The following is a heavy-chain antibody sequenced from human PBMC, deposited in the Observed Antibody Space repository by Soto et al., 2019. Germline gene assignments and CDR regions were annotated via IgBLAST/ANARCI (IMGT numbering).Heavy chain of an antibody. CDR1: GFSLSTSGVG. J-gene: IGHJ6*02. CDR2: IYWDDDK. V-gene: IGHV2-5*02. CDR3: ARAGTGYYNHYYYYGLDV. Sequence: SGPTLVNPTQTLTLTCTFSGFSLSTSGVGVGWIRQPPGKALEWLGVIYWDDDKRYNPSLKRRLTITKDTPKNQVVLTMTNIDPVDTATYYCARAGTGYYNHYYYYGLDVWGQGTTVTVSS. D-gene: IGHD3-9*01.